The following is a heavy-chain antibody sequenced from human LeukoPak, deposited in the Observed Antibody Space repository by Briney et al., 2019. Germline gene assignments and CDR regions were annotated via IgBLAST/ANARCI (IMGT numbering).Heavy chain of an antibody. CDR3: ARVPDIVTDYYYYGMDV. J-gene: IGHJ6*02. CDR2: IYYSGST. V-gene: IGHV4-59*01. D-gene: IGHD3-9*01. Sequence: SETLSLTCTVSGGSISSYYWSWIRQPPGKGLEWLGYIYYSGSTNYNPSLKSRVTISVDTSKNQFSLKLSSVTAADTAVYYCARVPDIVTDYYYYGMDVWGQGTTVTVSS. CDR1: GGSISSYY.